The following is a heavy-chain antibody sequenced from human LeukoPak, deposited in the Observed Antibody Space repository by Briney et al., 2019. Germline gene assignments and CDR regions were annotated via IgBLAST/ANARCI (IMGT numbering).Heavy chain of an antibody. Sequence: KTSETLSLTCTVSGGSMNSYYWNWIRRPPGKGLEWIGYIHYSGSINYNPSLKSRVTMSVDTSKSQFSLKLSSVTAADTAVYYCARGSTPDYWGQGTLVTVSS. CDR2: IHYSGSI. J-gene: IGHJ4*02. V-gene: IGHV4-59*01. D-gene: IGHD1-26*01. CDR1: GGSMNSYY. CDR3: ARGSTPDY.